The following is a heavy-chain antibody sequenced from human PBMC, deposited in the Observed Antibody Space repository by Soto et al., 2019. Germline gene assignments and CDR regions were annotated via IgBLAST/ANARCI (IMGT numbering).Heavy chain of an antibody. D-gene: IGHD3-16*01. CDR3: AREGLMMRAFDI. CDR2: IYYSGST. CDR1: GGSISSYY. Sequence: SETLSLTCTVSGGSISSYYWSWIRQPPGKGLEWIGYIYYSGSTNYNPSLKSRVTISVDTSKNQFSLKLSSVTAADTAVYYCAREGLMMRAFDIWGQGTMVTVSS. J-gene: IGHJ3*02. V-gene: IGHV4-59*01.